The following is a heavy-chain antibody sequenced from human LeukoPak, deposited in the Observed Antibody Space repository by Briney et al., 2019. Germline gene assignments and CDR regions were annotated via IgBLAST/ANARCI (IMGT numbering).Heavy chain of an antibody. V-gene: IGHV4-34*01. Sequence: SETLSLTCAVYGGSSSGYYWNWIRQPPEKGLEWIGEINQSGSINYNPSLKSRVTMSVDTSKNQFSLKLSSVTAADTAVYYCARGSYGDYGFKHWYFDLWGRGTLVTVSS. J-gene: IGHJ2*01. CDR1: GGSSSGYY. CDR3: ARGSYGDYGFKHWYFDL. D-gene: IGHD4-17*01. CDR2: INQSGSI.